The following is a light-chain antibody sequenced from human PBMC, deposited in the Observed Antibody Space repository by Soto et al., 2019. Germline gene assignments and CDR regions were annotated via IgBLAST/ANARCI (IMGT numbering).Light chain of an antibody. Sequence: EIVLTQFPGTLSLSPGERATLSCRASQSVTSNSLAWYQQKVGRAPRVLIYGASARATGIPARFSGSGSGTEFTLTISRLEPEDFAVYYCQQYGSSPWTFGQGTKVDIK. J-gene: IGKJ1*01. CDR1: QSVTSNS. V-gene: IGKV3-20*01. CDR3: QQYGSSPWT. CDR2: GAS.